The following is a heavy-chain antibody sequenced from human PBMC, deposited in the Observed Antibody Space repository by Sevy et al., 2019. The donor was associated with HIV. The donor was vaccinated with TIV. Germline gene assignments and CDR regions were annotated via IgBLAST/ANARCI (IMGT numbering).Heavy chain of an antibody. J-gene: IGHJ6*02. Sequence: GGSLRLSCAASGFTFSSYSMNWVRQAPGKGLEWVSSISSSSSYIYYADSGKGRFTISRDNAKNSLYLQMNSLRAEDTAVYYCASFLRWNYYYYGMDVWGQGTTVTVSS. CDR1: GFTFSSYS. D-gene: IGHD4-17*01. CDR2: ISSSSSYI. CDR3: ASFLRWNYYYYGMDV. V-gene: IGHV3-21*01.